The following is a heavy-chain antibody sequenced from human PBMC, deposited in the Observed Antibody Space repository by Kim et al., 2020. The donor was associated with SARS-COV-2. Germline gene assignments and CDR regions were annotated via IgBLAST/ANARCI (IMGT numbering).Heavy chain of an antibody. V-gene: IGHV1-8*01. CDR1: GYTFTSYD. Sequence: ASVKVSCKASGYTFTSYDINWVRQATGHGLEWMGWMNPNSGNTGYAQKFQGRVTMTRNTSISTAYMELSSLRSEDTAVYYCARLYSSGWYSYYYYGMDVWGQGTTVTVSS. D-gene: IGHD6-19*01. J-gene: IGHJ6*02. CDR2: MNPNSGNT. CDR3: ARLYSSGWYSYYYYGMDV.